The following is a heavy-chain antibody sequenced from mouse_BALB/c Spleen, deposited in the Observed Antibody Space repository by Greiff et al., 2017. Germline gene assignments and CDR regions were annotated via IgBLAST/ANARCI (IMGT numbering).Heavy chain of an antibody. CDR2: INPSNGGT. CDR3: TRYSSSTWNFDY. J-gene: IGHJ2*01. CDR1: GYTFTSYY. D-gene: IGHD1-1*01. Sequence: QVQLQQSGAELVKSGASVTLSCKASGYTFTSYYLYWVKRRPGQGLEWIGEINPSNGGTNFNEKFKSKATLTVDKSSSTAYMLLSSLTSEDSAVYNCTRYSSSTWNFDYWGQGTTRTVTS. V-gene: IGHV1S81*02.